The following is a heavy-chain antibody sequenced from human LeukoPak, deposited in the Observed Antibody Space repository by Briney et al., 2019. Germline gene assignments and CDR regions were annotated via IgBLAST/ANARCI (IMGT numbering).Heavy chain of an antibody. CDR2: IKYDGSEI. CDR3: TRDEI. Sequence: PGGSLRLSCAVSGFTFNNYWMSWVRQAPGKGLEWVAYIKYDGSEIDYVDSVKGRFTISRDNAKNSLYLEMNSLRAEDTAVYYCTRDEIWGQGTMVTVSS. J-gene: IGHJ3*02. CDR1: GFTFNNYW. V-gene: IGHV3-7*04.